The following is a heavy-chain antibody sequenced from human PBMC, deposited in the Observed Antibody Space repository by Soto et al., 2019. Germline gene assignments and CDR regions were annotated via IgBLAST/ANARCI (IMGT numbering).Heavy chain of an antibody. Sequence: GSSVKASCKAPVGTFSSYTISWVRPAPGQRLEWMGRIIPILDIANYAQKFQGRVTITADKSTSTAYMELSSLRSEDTAVYYCASFFSIPRPLPHFLDFPAQRTFVT. CDR2: IIPILDIA. CDR3: ASFFSIPRPLPHFLDF. D-gene: IGHD3-3*01. J-gene: IGHJ4*02. V-gene: IGHV1-69*02. CDR1: VGTFSSYT.